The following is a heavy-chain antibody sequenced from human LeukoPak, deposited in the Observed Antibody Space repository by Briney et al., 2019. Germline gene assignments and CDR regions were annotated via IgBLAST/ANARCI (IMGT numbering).Heavy chain of an antibody. Sequence: GGSLRLSCAASGFTFSSYAMSWVRQAPGKGLEWVSAISGSGGSTYYADSVKGRFTISRDNSKNTLYLQMNSLRAEDTAVYYCAKANHDSSGYYQYYFDYWGQGTLVTVSS. J-gene: IGHJ4*02. D-gene: IGHD3-22*01. V-gene: IGHV3-23*01. CDR1: GFTFSSYA. CDR3: AKANHDSSGYYQYYFDY. CDR2: ISGSGGST.